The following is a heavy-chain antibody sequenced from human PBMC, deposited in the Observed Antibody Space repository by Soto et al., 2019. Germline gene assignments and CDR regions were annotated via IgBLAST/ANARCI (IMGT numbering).Heavy chain of an antibody. J-gene: IGHJ4*02. CDR1: GFTLRSYW. V-gene: IGHV3-74*01. CDR2: IDGSGSNT. D-gene: IGHD2-21*02. CDR3: ARSIVVVTALDY. Sequence: GGSLRLSCAASGFTLRSYWMHWVRQAPGGGLVWVSRIDGSGSNTFYADSVKGRFTISRDNAKNTLYLQMNNLSPEDTAVYYCARSIVVVTALDYWGQGTLVTVSS.